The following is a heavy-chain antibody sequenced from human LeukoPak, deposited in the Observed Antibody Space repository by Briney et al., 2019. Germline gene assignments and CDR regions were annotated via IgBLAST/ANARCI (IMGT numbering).Heavy chain of an antibody. CDR2: ISSSGSTI. J-gene: IGHJ6*03. CDR1: GFTFSSYE. Sequence: GGSLRLSCAASGFTFSSYEMNWVRQAPGKGLEWVAYISSSGSTIYYADSVKGRLTISRDNSKNTLYLQMNSLRAEDTAVYYCAKNGGINYYFYMDVWGKGTTVTVSS. CDR3: AKNGGINYYFYMDV. D-gene: IGHD1-14*01. V-gene: IGHV3-48*03.